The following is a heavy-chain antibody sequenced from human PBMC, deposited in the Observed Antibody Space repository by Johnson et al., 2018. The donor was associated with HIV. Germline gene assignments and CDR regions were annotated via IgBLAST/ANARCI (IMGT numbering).Heavy chain of an antibody. J-gene: IGHJ3*02. CDR2: ISWNSGSI. D-gene: IGHD2-21*01. Sequence: VHLVESGGGLVQPGRYLRLSCAASGFTFDDYAMHWVRQAPGKGLEWVSGISWNSGSIGYADSVKGRFTISRDNAKNSLYLQMNSLRAEDTALYYCAKDTLFESGFDIWGQGTMVTVSS. CDR3: AKDTLFESGFDI. V-gene: IGHV3-9*01. CDR1: GFTFDDYA.